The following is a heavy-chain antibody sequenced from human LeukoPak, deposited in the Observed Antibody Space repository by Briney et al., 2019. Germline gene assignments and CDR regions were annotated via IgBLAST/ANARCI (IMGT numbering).Heavy chain of an antibody. J-gene: IGHJ4*02. CDR1: GCTFSGYT. Sequence: ASVKVSCKASGCTFSGYTISWVRQAPGQGLEWMGWITPNSGATNYAQKFQGRVTMTRDTSISTAYMELSRLRSDDTAVYYCASYYYDSSGFDYWGQGTLVTVSS. D-gene: IGHD3-22*01. CDR3: ASYYYDSSGFDY. CDR2: ITPNSGAT. V-gene: IGHV1-2*02.